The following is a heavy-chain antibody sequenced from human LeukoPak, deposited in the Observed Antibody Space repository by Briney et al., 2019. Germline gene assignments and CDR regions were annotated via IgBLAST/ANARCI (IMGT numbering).Heavy chain of an antibody. D-gene: IGHD5-12*01. J-gene: IGHJ6*03. CDR1: GGSISSYY. CDR3: ARTTEGYAGGPGYSYYYYMGV. Sequence: SETLSLTCTVSGGSISSYYWSWIRQPPGKGLEWLGYIHYSGGTHYNPSLKSRVTISVDTSKNQVSLKLRSVTAADTAVYYCARTTEGYAGGPGYSYYYYMGVWGKGTTVTISS. CDR2: IHYSGGT. V-gene: IGHV4-59*01.